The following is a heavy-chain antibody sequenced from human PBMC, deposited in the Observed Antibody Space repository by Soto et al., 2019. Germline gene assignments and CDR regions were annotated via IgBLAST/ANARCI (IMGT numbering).Heavy chain of an antibody. CDR3: AKTLDYYYGMDV. J-gene: IGHJ6*02. CDR1: GFTFDDYT. CDR2: ISWDGGST. V-gene: IGHV3-43*01. Sequence: EVQLVESGGVVVQPGGSLRLSCAASGFTFDDYTMHWVRQAPGKGLEWVSLISWDGGSTYYADSVKGRFTISRDNSKNSLYLQMNSLRTEDTAMYYCAKTLDYYYGMDVWGQGITVTGSS.